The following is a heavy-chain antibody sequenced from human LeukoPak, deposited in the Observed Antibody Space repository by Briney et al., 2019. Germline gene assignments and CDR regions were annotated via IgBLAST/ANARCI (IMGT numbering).Heavy chain of an antibody. CDR2: INHSGST. Sequence: SETLSLTCAVYGGSFSGYYWSWIRQPPGKGLEWIGEINHSGSTNYNPSLKSRVTISVDTSQKQFSLKLSSVTAADTAVYYCARDTTVWGAFDIWGQGTMVTVSS. CDR3: ARDTTVWGAFDI. J-gene: IGHJ3*02. CDR1: GGSFSGYY. D-gene: IGHD1-1*01. V-gene: IGHV4-34*01.